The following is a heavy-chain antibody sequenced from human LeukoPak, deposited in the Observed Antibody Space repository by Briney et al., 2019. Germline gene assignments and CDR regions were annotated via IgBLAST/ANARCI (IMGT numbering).Heavy chain of an antibody. Sequence: PGGSLRLSCAASGFPFSSYAMSWVRQGPGKGLDRVSVVSGSGGRTNYADSVKGRFTISRDNSKNTLYLQMNSLRAEDTAVYYCAKGQRGYSGYVLGQKLDYWGQGTLLTVSS. CDR1: GFPFSSYA. J-gene: IGHJ4*02. D-gene: IGHD5-12*01. CDR2: VSGSGGRT. V-gene: IGHV3-23*01. CDR3: AKGQRGYSGYVLGQKLDY.